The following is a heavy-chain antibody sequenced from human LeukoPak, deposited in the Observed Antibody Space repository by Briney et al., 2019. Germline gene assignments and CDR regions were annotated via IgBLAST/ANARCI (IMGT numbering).Heavy chain of an antibody. V-gene: IGHV4-31*03. CDR3: ARDIPRAGYNIGDAFDI. D-gene: IGHD5-24*01. J-gene: IGHJ3*02. CDR2: IYYSGST. CDR1: GGSISSGGYY. Sequence: SETLSLTCTVSGGSISSGGYYWSWIRQHPGKGLEWIGYIYYSGSTYYNPSLKSRVTISVDTSKNQFSLKLSSVTAADTAVYYCARDIPRAGYNIGDAFDIWGQGTMVTVSS.